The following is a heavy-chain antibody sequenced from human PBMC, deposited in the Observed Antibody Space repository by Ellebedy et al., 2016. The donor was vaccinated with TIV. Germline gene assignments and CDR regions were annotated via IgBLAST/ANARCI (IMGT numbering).Heavy chain of an antibody. D-gene: IGHD6-19*01. J-gene: IGHJ6*02. CDR2: ISYDGSNK. CDR1: GFTFSSYA. Sequence: GGSLRLSCAASGFTFSSYAMHWVRQAPGKGLEWVAVISYDGSNKYYADSVKGRFTISRDNAKNSLYLQMNSLRAEDTAVYYCATSSGWSPWDYYYYYGTDVWGQGTTVTVSS. CDR3: ATSSGWSPWDYYYYYGTDV. V-gene: IGHV3-30-3*01.